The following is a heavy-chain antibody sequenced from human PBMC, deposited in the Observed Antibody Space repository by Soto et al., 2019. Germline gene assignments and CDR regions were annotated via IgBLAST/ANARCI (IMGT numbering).Heavy chain of an antibody. CDR1: GGSISSYY. CDR2: IYYSGST. Sequence: SETLSLTCTVSGGSISSYYWSWIRQPPGKGLEWIGYIYYSGSTNYNPSLKSRVTISVDTSKNQFSLKLSSVTAADTAVYYCARGSGSGSSFYYYGMDVWGQGTKVTFSS. D-gene: IGHD3-10*01. CDR3: ARGSGSGSSFYYYGMDV. J-gene: IGHJ6*02. V-gene: IGHV4-59*13.